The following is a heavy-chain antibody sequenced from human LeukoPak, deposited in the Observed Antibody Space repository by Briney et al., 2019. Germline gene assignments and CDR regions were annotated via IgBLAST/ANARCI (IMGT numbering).Heavy chain of an antibody. V-gene: IGHV4-30-2*01. D-gene: IGHD3-3*01. Sequence: SETLSLTCAVSGGPISSGGYSWSWIRQPPGKGLEWIGYIYHSGSTYYNPSLKSRVTISVDRSKNQFSLKLSSVTAADTAVYYCARVILRYDFWSGYDPRGWFDPWGQGTLVTVSS. J-gene: IGHJ5*02. CDR2: IYHSGST. CDR1: GGPISSGGYS. CDR3: ARVILRYDFWSGYDPRGWFDP.